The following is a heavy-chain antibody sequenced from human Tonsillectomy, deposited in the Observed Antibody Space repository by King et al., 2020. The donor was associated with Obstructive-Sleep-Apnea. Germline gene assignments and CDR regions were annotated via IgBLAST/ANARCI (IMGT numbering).Heavy chain of an antibody. CDR3: ARVGRYGDYFDY. Sequence: VQLVESGAEVKKPGASVKVSCKASGYTFTSYGVNWVRQATGQGLEWMGWMNPNSGNTGYEQKFQGRVTMTRNTSISTAYMELSSLRSEGTAVYYCARVGRYGDYFDYWGQGTLVTVSS. CDR1: GYTFTSYG. CDR2: MNPNSGNT. V-gene: IGHV1-8*01. J-gene: IGHJ4*02. D-gene: IGHD4-17*01.